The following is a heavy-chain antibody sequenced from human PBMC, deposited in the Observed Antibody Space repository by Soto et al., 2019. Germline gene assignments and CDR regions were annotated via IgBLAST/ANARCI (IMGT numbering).Heavy chain of an antibody. D-gene: IGHD5-12*01. J-gene: IGHJ4*02. CDR3: AGHIVATHYFDY. Sequence: SGTLSLTCTFHGPSITSYYWSCIRQPPGKGLEWIGYIYYSGSTNYNPSLKSRVTISVDTSKNQFSLKLSSVTAADTAVYYCAGHIVATHYFDYWGQGTQVTVS. CDR2: IYYSGST. CDR1: GPSITSYY. V-gene: IGHV4-59*07.